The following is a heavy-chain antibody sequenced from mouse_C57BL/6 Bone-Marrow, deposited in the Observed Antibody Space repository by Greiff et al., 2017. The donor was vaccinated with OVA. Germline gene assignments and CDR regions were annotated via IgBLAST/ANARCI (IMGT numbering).Heavy chain of an antibody. CDR2: INPNYGTT. J-gene: IGHJ1*03. V-gene: IGHV1-39*01. CDR1: GYSFTDYN. CDR3: AFYYGSSYRYFDV. D-gene: IGHD1-1*01. Sequence: EVQLQQSGPELVKPGASVQISCKASGYSFTDYNMNWVKQSNGKSLEWIGVINPNYGTTSYNQKFKGKATLTVDQSSSTAYMQPNSLTSEDSAVDYCAFYYGSSYRYFDVWGTGTTVTVSS.